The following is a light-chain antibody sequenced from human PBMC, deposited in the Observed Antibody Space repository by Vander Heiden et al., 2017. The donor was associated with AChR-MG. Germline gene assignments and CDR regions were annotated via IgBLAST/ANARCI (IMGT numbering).Light chain of an antibody. CDR2: DVS. V-gene: IGLV2-11*01. J-gene: IGLJ3*02. CDR1: SSDVGGYNY. Sequence: QSALTQPRSVSGSPGQSVTISCTGTSSDVGGYNYVSWYQQHPGKAPKLMIYDVSKRPSGVPDCFSGSKSGNTASLTISGLQAEDEADYYCCSYAGSYTSWVFGGGTKLTVL. CDR3: CSYAGSYTSWV.